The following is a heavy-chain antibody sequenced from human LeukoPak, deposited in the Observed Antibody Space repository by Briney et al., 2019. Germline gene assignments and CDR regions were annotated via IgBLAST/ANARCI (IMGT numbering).Heavy chain of an antibody. J-gene: IGHJ4*02. V-gene: IGHV3-23*01. CDR3: AEDLFDLMVRGVIGLYFDY. Sequence: GGSLRLSCAASGFTFSSYAMSWVRQAPGKGLEWVSAISGSGGSTYYADSVKGRFTISRDNSKNTLYLQMNSLRAEDTAVYYCAEDLFDLMVRGVIGLYFDYWGQGTLVTVSS. D-gene: IGHD3-10*01. CDR1: GFTFSSYA. CDR2: ISGSGGST.